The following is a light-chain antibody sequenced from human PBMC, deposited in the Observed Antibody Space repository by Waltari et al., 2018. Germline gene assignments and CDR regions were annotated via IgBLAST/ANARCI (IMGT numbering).Light chain of an antibody. J-gene: IGLJ3*02. V-gene: IGLV2-14*01. Sequence: QSALTQPASVSGSPGQSITISCTGTSSDVGFYNYVSWYQQHPGKAPKLIIYDVSERPSGVSDRFSGSKSGNTASPTISGLQAEDESDYYCNSYAGSSSWVFGGGTKLTVL. CDR1: SSDVGFYNY. CDR2: DVS. CDR3: NSYAGSSSWV.